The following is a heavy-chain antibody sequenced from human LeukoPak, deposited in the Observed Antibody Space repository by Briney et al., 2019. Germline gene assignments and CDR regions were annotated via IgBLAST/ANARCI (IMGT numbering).Heavy chain of an antibody. CDR2: ISSSSSYI. V-gene: IGHV3-21*01. CDR1: GFTFSSYS. D-gene: IGHD3-22*01. Sequence: PGGSLRLSCAASGFTFSSYSMNWVRQAPGKGLEWVSSISSSSSYIYYADSVKGRFTISRDNAKNSLYLQMNSLRAEDTAAYYCARDLASVKPYYFDYWGQGTLVTVSS. J-gene: IGHJ4*02. CDR3: ARDLASVKPYYFDY.